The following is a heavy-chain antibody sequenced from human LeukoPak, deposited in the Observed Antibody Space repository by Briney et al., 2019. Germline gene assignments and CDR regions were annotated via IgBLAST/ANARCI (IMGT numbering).Heavy chain of an antibody. V-gene: IGHV4-59*08. Sequence: PSETLSLTCTVSGGSIGSYYWSWIRQPPGKGLEWIGSIYHSRSTYYNPSLKSRVTISVDTSKNQFSLKLSSVTAADTAVYYCARGGSYGYGGFDYWGQGTLVTVSS. D-gene: IGHD5-18*01. J-gene: IGHJ4*02. CDR2: IYHSRST. CDR1: GGSIGSYY. CDR3: ARGGSYGYGGFDY.